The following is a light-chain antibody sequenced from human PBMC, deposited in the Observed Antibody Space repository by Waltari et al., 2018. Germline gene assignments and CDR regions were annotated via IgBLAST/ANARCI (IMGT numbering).Light chain of an antibody. J-gene: IGKJ3*01. CDR1: QSVLYSSNNKNY. CDR3: QQYYSTIFT. V-gene: IGKV4-1*01. Sequence: DIVVSQFPDSLAVSLGERATIHCKSSQSVLYSSNNKNYLAWYQQKPGQPPKLLIYWASTRESGVPDRFSGSGSGTDFTLTISSLQAEDVAVYYCQQYYSTIFTFGPGTKVDIK. CDR2: WAS.